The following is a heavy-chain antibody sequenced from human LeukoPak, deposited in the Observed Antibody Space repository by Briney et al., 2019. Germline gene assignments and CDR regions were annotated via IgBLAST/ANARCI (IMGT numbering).Heavy chain of an antibody. CDR3: AKDRCSNGIGCYYYYMDV. CDR2: IENDGSNE. J-gene: IGHJ6*03. V-gene: IGHV3-30*02. Sequence: GGSLRLSCAASGFTFSSYGMHWVRRAPGKGLEWVAYIENDGSNEQYADSVKGRFSISRDSSKNILYLQMNSLRAEDTAVYYCAKDRCSNGIGCYYYYMDVWGKGTTVTISS. CDR1: GFTFSSYG. D-gene: IGHD2-8*01.